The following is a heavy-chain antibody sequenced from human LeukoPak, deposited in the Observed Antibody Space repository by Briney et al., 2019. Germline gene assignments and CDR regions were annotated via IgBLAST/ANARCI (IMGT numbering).Heavy chain of an antibody. CDR3: VRGGGDGYNSLGY. J-gene: IGHJ4*02. CDR1: GGTFSSYA. D-gene: IGHD5-24*01. Sequence: SEKVSCKASGGTFSSYAISWVRQAPGQGLEWMGGIIPIFGTANYAQKFQGRVTITADESTSTAYMELSSLRSEDTAVYYCVRGGGDGYNSLGYWGQGTLVTVSS. CDR2: IIPIFGTA. V-gene: IGHV1-69*13.